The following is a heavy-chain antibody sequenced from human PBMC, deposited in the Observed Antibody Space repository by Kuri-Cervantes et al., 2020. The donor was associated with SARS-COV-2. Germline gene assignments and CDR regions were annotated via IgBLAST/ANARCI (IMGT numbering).Heavy chain of an antibody. CDR2: IYHSGST. V-gene: IGHV4-38-2*01. Sequence: GSLRLSCAASGYSISSGYYWGWIRQPPGKGLEWIGSIYHSGSTYYNPSLKSRVTISVDTSKNQFSLKLSSVTAADTAVYYCARITMVRGVIYMDVWGKGTTVTVSS. CDR1: GYSISSGYY. D-gene: IGHD3-10*01. J-gene: IGHJ6*03. CDR3: ARITMVRGVIYMDV.